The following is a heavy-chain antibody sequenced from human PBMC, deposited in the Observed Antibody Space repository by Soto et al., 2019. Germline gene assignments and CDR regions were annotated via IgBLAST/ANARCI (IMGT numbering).Heavy chain of an antibody. CDR2: VNPGDGST. J-gene: IGHJ4*02. CDR1: GYTLTAYY. CDR3: ASSYFQDQPIDY. D-gene: IGHD3-9*01. Sequence: ASVKVSCKASGYTLTAYYIHWVRQAPGQGRERMGIVNPGDGSTRYAQMFQDRVTMMRDTSTSTIYMERGSLRSEDTAVYDCASSYFQDQPIDYWGQGTLVTVSS. V-gene: IGHV1-46*01.